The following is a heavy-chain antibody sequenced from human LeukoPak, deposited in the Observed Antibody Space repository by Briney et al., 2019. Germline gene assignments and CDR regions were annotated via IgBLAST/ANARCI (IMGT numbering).Heavy chain of an antibody. CDR2: IKQDGSEK. D-gene: IGHD6-19*01. J-gene: IGHJ4*02. V-gene: IGHV3-7*01. Sequence: GGSLRLSCAASGFTFSSYWMSWVRQAPGKGLEWVANIKQDGSEKNYVDSVKGRFTISRDNSKNTLYLQMNSLRVEDTAMYYCARVGGGDGSGWSTTDYWGQGTLVTISS. CDR1: GFTFSSYW. CDR3: ARVGGGDGSGWSTTDY.